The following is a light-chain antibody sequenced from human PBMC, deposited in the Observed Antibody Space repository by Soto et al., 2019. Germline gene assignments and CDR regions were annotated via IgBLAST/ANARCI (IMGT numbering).Light chain of an antibody. CDR2: AAS. J-gene: IGKJ2*01. V-gene: IGKV1-17*03. CDR1: RGINSY. CDR3: LQLNTYPYT. Sequence: DIPMTQSPSAMSASVGDRVTITCRASRGINSYLAWFQQQPGKVPKRLVYAASSLQSGVPSRFSGSGSGTEFTLTISSLQPEDFATYYCLQLNTYPYTFGQGTKLEIK.